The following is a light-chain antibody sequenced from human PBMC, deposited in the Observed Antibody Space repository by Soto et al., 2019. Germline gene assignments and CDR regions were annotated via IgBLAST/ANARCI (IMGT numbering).Light chain of an antibody. J-gene: IGLJ2*01. CDR1: SSDVGAYNY. CDR2: DVS. V-gene: IGLV2-14*03. Sequence: SALTQPASVSGSPGQSITISCTGTSSDVGAYNYVSWYQQHPGKVPKLMIYDVSNRPSGVSNRFSGSKSGDTASLTISALQAEDEADYYCSSFRSGNTLVFGGGTKVTVL. CDR3: SSFRSGNTLV.